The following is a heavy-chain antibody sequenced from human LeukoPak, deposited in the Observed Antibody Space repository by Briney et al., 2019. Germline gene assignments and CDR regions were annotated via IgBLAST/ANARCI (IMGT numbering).Heavy chain of an antibody. CDR3: ASEYCSGGSCYLYNYMDV. J-gene: IGHJ6*03. Sequence: GGSLRLSCAASGFTFSSYEMNWVRQAPGKGLEWVSYISGSSATIHYAGSVKGRFTISRDNAKNSLYLQMNSLRAEDTAVYYCASEYCSGGSCYLYNYMDVWGKGTTVTVS. V-gene: IGHV3-48*03. CDR2: ISGSSATI. D-gene: IGHD2-15*01. CDR1: GFTFSSYE.